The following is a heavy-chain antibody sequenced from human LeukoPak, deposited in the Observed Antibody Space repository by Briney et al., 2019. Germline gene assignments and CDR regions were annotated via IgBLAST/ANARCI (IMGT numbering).Heavy chain of an antibody. CDR2: IYHSGST. CDR3: ARTGFGRRRGREYYFDY. V-gene: IGHV4-30-2*01. Sequence: SQTLSLTCAVSGGSISSGGYSWSWIRQPPGKGLEWIGYIYHSGSTYYNPALKSRVTISVDRSKNQFSLKLSSVTAADTAVYYCARTGFGRRRGREYYFDYRGQGTLVTVSS. D-gene: IGHD3-10*01. J-gene: IGHJ4*02. CDR1: GGSISSGGYS.